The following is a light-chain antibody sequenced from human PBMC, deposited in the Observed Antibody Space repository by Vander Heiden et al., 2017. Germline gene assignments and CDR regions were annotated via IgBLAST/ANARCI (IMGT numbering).Light chain of an antibody. CDR3: QQYYNRPGA. Sequence: DIVMTQSPATLSVSPGERATLSCRASQSVSSNLAWYQQKPGQAPRLLIYGASTRATGIPARFSGSGSGTDFTLTISSLQSEDVAVYYCQQYYNRPGAFGQGTKLEIK. V-gene: IGKV3-15*01. CDR1: QSVSSN. J-gene: IGKJ2*01. CDR2: GAS.